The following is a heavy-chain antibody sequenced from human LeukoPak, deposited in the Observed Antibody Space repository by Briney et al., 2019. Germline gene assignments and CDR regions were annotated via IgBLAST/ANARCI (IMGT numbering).Heavy chain of an antibody. CDR3: ARDPQGKASSSEDAFDI. V-gene: IGHV3-7*01. Sequence: GGSLRLSCAASGFTFSSYWMSWVRQAPGKGLEWVANIKQDGSEKYYVDSVKGRFTISRDNAKNSLYLQMNSLRAEDTAVYYCARDPQGKASSSEDAFDIWGQGTMVTVSS. CDR1: GFTFSSYW. J-gene: IGHJ3*02. CDR2: IKQDGSEK. D-gene: IGHD6-19*01.